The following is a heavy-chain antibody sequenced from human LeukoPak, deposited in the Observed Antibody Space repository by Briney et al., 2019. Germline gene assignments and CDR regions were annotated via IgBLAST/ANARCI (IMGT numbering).Heavy chain of an antibody. J-gene: IGHJ5*02. CDR1: GFTFSSYE. Sequence: GGSLRLSCAASGFTFSSYEMNWVRQAPGKGLEWVSYIRSSGNIIYYADSVKGRFTISRDNAKNTLYLQMNSLRAEDTAVYYCAREGYDSLFGFNWFDPWGQGTLVTVSS. V-gene: IGHV3-48*03. D-gene: IGHD3-22*01. CDR2: IRSSGNII. CDR3: AREGYDSLFGFNWFDP.